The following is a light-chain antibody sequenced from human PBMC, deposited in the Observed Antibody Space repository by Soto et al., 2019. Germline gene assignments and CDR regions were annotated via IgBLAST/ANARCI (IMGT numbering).Light chain of an antibody. Sequence: DNQKKLSHSSLSASLGDRVTITCRASHSISNYLNWYQQKPGKAPKLLIYAASILQSGIPARFSGSGSGTDFTLTISRLDPRDFAPYYCERHGNAAHTFGPGTRLEI. J-gene: IGKJ5*01. CDR2: AAS. CDR3: ERHGNAAHT. V-gene: IGKV1-39*01. CDR1: HSISNY.